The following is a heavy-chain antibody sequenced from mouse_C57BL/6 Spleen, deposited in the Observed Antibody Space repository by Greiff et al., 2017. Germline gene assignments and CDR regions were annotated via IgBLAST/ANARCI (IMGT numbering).Heavy chain of an antibody. CDR3: ARRYYGSMDY. Sequence: VKLQQSDAELVKPGASVKISCKVSGYTFTDHTIHWMKQRPEQGLEWIGSIYPRDSSTKYNEKFKGKATLTADKSSSTAYLQLNSLTSEDSAVYFLARRYYGSMDYWGQGTSVTVSS. CDR2: IYPRDSST. CDR1: GYTFTDHT. D-gene: IGHD1-1*01. J-gene: IGHJ4*01. V-gene: IGHV1-78*01.